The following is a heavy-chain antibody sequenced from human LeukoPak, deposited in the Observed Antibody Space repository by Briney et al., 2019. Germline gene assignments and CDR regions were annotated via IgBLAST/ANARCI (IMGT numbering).Heavy chain of an antibody. J-gene: IGHJ4*02. CDR1: GDSINSYY. Sequence: SETLSLTCNVSGDSINSYYWSWIRQPPGKEVEWIGYIYYSGSTNYNPSLKSRVTISVDTSKNQFSLKLSSVTAADTAVYYCARHTTMAHFDYWGQGTLVTVSS. D-gene: IGHD5-18*01. CDR3: ARHTTMAHFDY. V-gene: IGHV4-59*08. CDR2: IYYSGST.